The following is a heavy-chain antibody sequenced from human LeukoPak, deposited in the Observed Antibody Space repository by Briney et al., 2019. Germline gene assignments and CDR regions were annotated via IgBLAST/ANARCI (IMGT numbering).Heavy chain of an antibody. CDR3: ARETAKAVDHAFDI. CDR1: GYTFTGYY. V-gene: IGHV1-2*02. J-gene: IGHJ3*02. D-gene: IGHD6-19*01. CDR2: INPNSGGT. Sequence: ASVKVSCKASGYTFTGYYMHWVRQAPGQGLEWMGWINPNSGGTNYAQKFQGRVTMTRDTSISTAYMELSRLRSDDTAVYYCARETAKAVDHAFDIWGQGTMVTVSS.